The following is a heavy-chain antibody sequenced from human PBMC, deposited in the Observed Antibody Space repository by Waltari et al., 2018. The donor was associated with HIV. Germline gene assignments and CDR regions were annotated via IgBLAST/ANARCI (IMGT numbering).Heavy chain of an antibody. Sequence: QVQLVQSGAEVKKPGASVKVSCKASGYTFTGYYMHWVRQAPGQGLEWMGWINPNSGGTNDAQKFQGRVTMTRDTSISTAYMELSRLRSDDTAVYYCARDDVVQLTPFDYWGQGTLVTVSS. D-gene: IGHD5-18*01. CDR3: ARDDVVQLTPFDY. J-gene: IGHJ4*02. CDR2: INPNSGGT. CDR1: GYTFTGYY. V-gene: IGHV1-2*02.